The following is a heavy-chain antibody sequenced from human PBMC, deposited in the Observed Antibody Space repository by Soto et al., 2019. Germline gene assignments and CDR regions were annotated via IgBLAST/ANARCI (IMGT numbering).Heavy chain of an antibody. Sequence: QVQLQESGPGLVKPSETLSLTCSVFGGSLSGYHWSWIRQPAGKGLEWLGRIQTNGHTDYDPSLKSRVTISIDTSKNQFSLKLTSVTAADTAVYFCAKGAGPPWFDPWGQGTLVTVSS. CDR3: AKGAGPPWFDP. CDR1: GGSLSGYH. CDR2: IQTNGHT. J-gene: IGHJ5*02. V-gene: IGHV4-4*07.